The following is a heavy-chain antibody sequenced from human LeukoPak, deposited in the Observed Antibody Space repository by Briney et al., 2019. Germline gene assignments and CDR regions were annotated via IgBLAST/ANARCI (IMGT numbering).Heavy chain of an antibody. D-gene: IGHD6-19*01. CDR3: AARPGIAVAGLDY. CDR1: GYTFTSHA. J-gene: IGHJ4*02. CDR2: INAGNGNT. V-gene: IGHV1-3*01. Sequence: WASVKVSCKASGYTFTSHAMHWVRQAPGQRLEWMGWINAGNGNTKYSQKFQGRVTITRDTSASTAYMELSSLRSEDTAVYYCAARPGIAVAGLDYWGQGTLVTVSS.